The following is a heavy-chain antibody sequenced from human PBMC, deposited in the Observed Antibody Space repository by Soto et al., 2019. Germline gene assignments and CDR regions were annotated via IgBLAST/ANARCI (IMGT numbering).Heavy chain of an antibody. J-gene: IGHJ6*03. D-gene: IGHD3-16*01. V-gene: IGHV3-11*01. CDR1: GFSFSDYS. CDR2: ISNTAITV. CDR3: ERDLSQMLSRKHYYSYLDV. Sequence: QVHLVESGGDLVKPGGSLRLSCVASGFSFSDYSMTWMRQAPGGGLDFVSFISNTAITVYYADSVKGPFTISRDNARNSVDLQMDSLRAEDAAVYYCERDLSQMLSRKHYYSYLDVLGTGTTVTVAS.